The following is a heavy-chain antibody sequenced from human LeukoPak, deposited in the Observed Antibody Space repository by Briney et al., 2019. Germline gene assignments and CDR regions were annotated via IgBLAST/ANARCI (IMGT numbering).Heavy chain of an antibody. CDR2: IHQSGST. CDR1: GGSISSKNW. Sequence: SETLSLTCAVSGGSISSKNWWSWVRQSPGEGLEWIGEIHQSGSTNYNPSLKSRVTISMDKSKNQFSLKLSSVTAADTAVYYCAREGDGDYEGDAFDIWGQGTMVTVSS. D-gene: IGHD4-17*01. V-gene: IGHV4-4*02. CDR3: AREGDGDYEGDAFDI. J-gene: IGHJ3*02.